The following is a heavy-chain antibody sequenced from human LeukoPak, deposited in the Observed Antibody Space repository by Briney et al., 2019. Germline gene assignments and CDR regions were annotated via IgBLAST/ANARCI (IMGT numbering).Heavy chain of an antibody. Sequence: GESLQISCKGSGYSSTSYWIGWVRQRPGKGLEWMGIIYPGDSDTRYSPSFQGQVTISADKSISTAYLQWSSLKASDTAMYYCARRRRYFDGDYFDYWGQGTLVTVSS. V-gene: IGHV5-51*01. CDR1: GYSSTSYW. CDR2: IYPGDSDT. J-gene: IGHJ4*02. CDR3: ARRRRYFDGDYFDY. D-gene: IGHD3-9*01.